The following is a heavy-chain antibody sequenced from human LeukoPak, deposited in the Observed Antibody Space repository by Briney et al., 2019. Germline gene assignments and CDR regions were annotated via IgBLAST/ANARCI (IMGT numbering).Heavy chain of an antibody. CDR2: IIPIFGTA. D-gene: IGHD1-26*01. J-gene: IGHJ4*02. V-gene: IGHV1-69*05. Sequence: SVKVSCKASGGTFSSYDISWVRQAPGQGLEWMGRIIPIFGTANYAQKFQGRVTITTDESTSTAYMELSSLRSEDTAVYYCASSWELLPFFDYWGQGTLVTVSS. CDR1: GGTFSSYD. CDR3: ASSWELLPFFDY.